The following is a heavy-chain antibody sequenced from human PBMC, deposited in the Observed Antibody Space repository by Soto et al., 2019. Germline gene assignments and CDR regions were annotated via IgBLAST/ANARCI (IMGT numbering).Heavy chain of an antibody. V-gene: IGHV4-59*01. D-gene: IGHD3-3*01. J-gene: IGHJ5*02. CDR2: IYYSGST. Sequence: SETLSLTCTVSGGSLSSYYWSWIRQPPRKGLEWIGDIYYSGSTNYNPSLKSRVTLSVDTAKKQFSLQVSPVTAADTAVYFCARGPARITMFGTSRDWFDPWGQGALVTVSS. CDR3: ARGPARITMFGTSRDWFDP. CDR1: GGSLSSYY.